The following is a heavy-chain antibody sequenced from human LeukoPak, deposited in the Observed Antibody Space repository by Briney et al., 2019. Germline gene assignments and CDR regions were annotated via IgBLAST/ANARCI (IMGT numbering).Heavy chain of an antibody. CDR3: VTSGYDSSGYYVDS. J-gene: IGHJ4*02. Sequence: GGSLRLSCAASGFAFSSSSMNWVHQAPGKGLEWVSAITLGSSYKYYADSLKGRFTVSRDNAKNSLYLQMNSLRVEDTAVYYCVTSGYDSSGYYVDSWGQGSLVTVSS. D-gene: IGHD3-22*01. CDR2: ITLGSSYK. CDR1: GFAFSSSS. V-gene: IGHV3-21*01.